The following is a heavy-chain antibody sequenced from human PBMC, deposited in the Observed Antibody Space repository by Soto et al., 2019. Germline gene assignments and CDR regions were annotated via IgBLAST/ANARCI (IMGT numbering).Heavy chain of an antibody. CDR2: ISDDGART. Sequence: QPGGSLRLSCAASGFVFEMYWMHWVRQTPGKGPEWVSRISDDGARTDYADSVKGRFTISRDNAKNSLYLQMNSLRAEDTAVYYCTRGPRPSSAGTGAFWGLGALVTVSS. J-gene: IGHJ4*02. CDR3: TRGPRPSSAGTGAF. CDR1: GFVFEMYW. V-gene: IGHV3-74*01. D-gene: IGHD6-13*01.